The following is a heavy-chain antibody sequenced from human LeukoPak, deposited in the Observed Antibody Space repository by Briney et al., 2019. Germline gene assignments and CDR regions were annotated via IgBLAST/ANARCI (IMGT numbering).Heavy chain of an antibody. CDR1: GYTFTGYY. D-gene: IGHD3-22*01. Sequence: GASVKVSCKASGYTFTGYYIHWVRQAPGQGLEGMGWINPNSGGTNYAQKFQGRVTMTRNTSISTAYMQLSRLRSDDTAVYYCAREEDSYDSSGYYGSWGQGTLVTVSS. V-gene: IGHV1-2*02. CDR2: INPNSGGT. CDR3: AREEDSYDSSGYYGS. J-gene: IGHJ4*02.